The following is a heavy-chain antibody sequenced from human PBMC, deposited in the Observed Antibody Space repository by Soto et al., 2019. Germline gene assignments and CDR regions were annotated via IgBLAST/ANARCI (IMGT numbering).Heavy chain of an antibody. CDR2: IYYSGST. CDR1: GGSVSSGSYY. Sequence: QVQLQESGPGLVKPSETLSLTCTVSGGSVSSGSYYWSWIRQPPGKGLEWIGYIYYSGSTNYNPSLKSPVTISVYTSKTQFSLKLSSVTAADTAVYYCARATSRAVAGTIADYWGQGTLVTVSS. D-gene: IGHD6-19*01. J-gene: IGHJ4*02. V-gene: IGHV4-61*01. CDR3: ARATSRAVAGTIADY.